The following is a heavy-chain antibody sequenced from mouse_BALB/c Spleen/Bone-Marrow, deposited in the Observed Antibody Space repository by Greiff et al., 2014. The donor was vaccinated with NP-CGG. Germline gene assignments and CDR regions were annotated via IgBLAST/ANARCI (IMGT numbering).Heavy chain of an antibody. D-gene: IGHD2-10*02. CDR3: ARDVGYGNYFVY. CDR2: SRNKAKHYTT. J-gene: IGHJ3*01. CDR1: GFTFSDFY. Sequence: DVQLVESGGGLVQPGDSLRLSCATPGFTFSDFYMEWVRQPPGKRLEWIAASRNKAKHYTTEYSASVKGRFIVSRDTSQSILYLQMNALRAEDTAIYYCARDVGYGNYFVYWGQGTLVTVSA. V-gene: IGHV7-1*02.